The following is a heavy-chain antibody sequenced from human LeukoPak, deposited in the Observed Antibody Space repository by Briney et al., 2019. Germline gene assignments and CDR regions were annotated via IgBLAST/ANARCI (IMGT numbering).Heavy chain of an antibody. J-gene: IGHJ4*02. D-gene: IGHD6-19*01. CDR3: ARGSSGWYY. CDR1: GFTFSSYA. CDR2: ISYDGSNK. Sequence: GGSLRLSCAASGFTFSSYAMHWVRQAPGKGLEWVAVISYDGSNKYYADSVKGRFTISRDNSKNTLYLQMNSLRAEDTAVYYCARGSSGWYYWGQGTLVTVSS. V-gene: IGHV3-30*04.